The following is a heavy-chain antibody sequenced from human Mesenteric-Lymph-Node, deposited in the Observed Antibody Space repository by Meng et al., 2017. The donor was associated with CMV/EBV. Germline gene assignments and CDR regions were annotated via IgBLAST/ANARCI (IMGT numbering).Heavy chain of an antibody. CDR3: ARDTTGTPDS. Sequence: VSCKASGYTFTSYAMHSVRQAPGQRLEWMGWINAGNGNTKYSQKFQDRVTITRDTSASTAYMELSSLRSEDTAVYYCARDTTGTPDSWGQGTLVTVSS. D-gene: IGHD1-1*01. V-gene: IGHV1-3*01. CDR2: INAGNGNT. J-gene: IGHJ4*02. CDR1: GYTFTSYA.